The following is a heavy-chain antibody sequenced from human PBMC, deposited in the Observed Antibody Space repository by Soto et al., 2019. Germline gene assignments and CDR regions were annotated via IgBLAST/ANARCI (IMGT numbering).Heavy chain of an antibody. J-gene: IGHJ4*02. D-gene: IGHD6-6*01. CDR2: INHSGST. CDR1: GGSFSGYY. CDR3: ARVSSSGADLDY. Sequence: SETLSLTCAVYGGSFSGYYWSWIRQPPGKGLEWIGEINHSGSTNYNPSLKSRVTISVDTSKNQFSLKLSSVTAADTAVYYCARVSSSGADLDYWGQGTLVTVSS. V-gene: IGHV4-34*01.